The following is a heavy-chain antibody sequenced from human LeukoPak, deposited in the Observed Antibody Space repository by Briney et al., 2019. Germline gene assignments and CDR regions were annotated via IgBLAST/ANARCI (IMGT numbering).Heavy chain of an antibody. Sequence: GGSLRLSCAASGFTFSSYGMHWVRQAPGKGLEWVAVISYDGGNKYYADSVKGRFTISRDNSKNTLYLQMNSLKAEDTAVYYCAKEMRGYYYDSSGYYYEGIHFDYWGQGTLVTVSS. CDR1: GFTFSSYG. J-gene: IGHJ4*02. D-gene: IGHD3-22*01. V-gene: IGHV3-30*18. CDR2: ISYDGGNK. CDR3: AKEMRGYYYDSSGYYYEGIHFDY.